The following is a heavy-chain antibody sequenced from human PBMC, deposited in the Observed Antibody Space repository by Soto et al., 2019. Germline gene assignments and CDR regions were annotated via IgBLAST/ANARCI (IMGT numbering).Heavy chain of an antibody. J-gene: IGHJ5*02. Sequence: GASVKVSCKASGYTFTSYAMHWVRQAPGQSLEWMGWINAGNGNTKYSQKFQGRVTITRDTSASTAYMELSSLRSEDTAVYYCARSPLYSSSSRVWWFDPWGQGTLVTVSS. D-gene: IGHD6-6*01. CDR3: ARSPLYSSSSRVWWFDP. V-gene: IGHV1-3*01. CDR1: GYTFTSYA. CDR2: INAGNGNT.